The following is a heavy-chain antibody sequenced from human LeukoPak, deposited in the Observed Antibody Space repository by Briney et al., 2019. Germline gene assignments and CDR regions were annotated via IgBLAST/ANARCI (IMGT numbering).Heavy chain of an antibody. J-gene: IGHJ6*02. V-gene: IGHV3-30-3*01. CDR3: ARDWPLGDWLLWRVDYYYGMDV. CDR1: GFPYRSYA. D-gene: IGHD3-3*01. Sequence: GGSLRLPCGASGFPYRSYAMLWVRQAPGKGLVGVVVISYDGSNKYYADSVKGRFTISRDNYKHTLYLQMTSLSAEDMAVYYCARDWPLGDWLLWRVDYYYGMDVWGQGTTVTVSS. CDR2: ISYDGSNK.